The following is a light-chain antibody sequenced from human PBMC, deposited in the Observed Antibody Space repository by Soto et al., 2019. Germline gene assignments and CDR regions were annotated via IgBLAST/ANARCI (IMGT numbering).Light chain of an antibody. CDR3: CSYAGSSTSVV. V-gene: IGLV2-23*01. Sequence: QSALTQPASVSGSPGQSITISCTGTSSDVGSYNLVSWYQQHPGKAPKLMIYEASKRPSGVSNRFSGSKSGNTASLTISGLQAEDEADDYCCSYAGSSTSVVFGVGTKLTVL. J-gene: IGLJ2*01. CDR1: SSDVGSYNL. CDR2: EAS.